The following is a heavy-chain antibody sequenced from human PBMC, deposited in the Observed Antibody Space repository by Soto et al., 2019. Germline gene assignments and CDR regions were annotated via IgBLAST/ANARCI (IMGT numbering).Heavy chain of an antibody. D-gene: IGHD1-1*01. CDR3: ARGRYGDY. Sequence: QVHLVQSGAEVKKPGASVKVSCKGSGYTFTSYGITWVRQAPGQGLEWMGWISAHNGNTDYAQKPQGRVTVTRATSTSTAYMELRSRRSDDTAVYYCARGRYGDYWGQGALVTVSS. CDR2: ISAHNGNT. CDR1: GYTFTSYG. V-gene: IGHV1-18*01. J-gene: IGHJ4*02.